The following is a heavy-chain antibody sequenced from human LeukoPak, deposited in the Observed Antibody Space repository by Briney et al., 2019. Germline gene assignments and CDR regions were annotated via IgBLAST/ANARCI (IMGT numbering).Heavy chain of an antibody. V-gene: IGHV3-23*01. D-gene: IGHD3-9*01. CDR3: AKSPNYDILTGFDY. CDR2: ISGSGGST. CDR1: GFTFSSYA. Sequence: PGGSLRLSCAASGFTFSSYAMSWARQAPGKGLEWVSAISGSGGSTYYADSVKGRLTISRDNSKNTLYLQMNSLRAEDTAVYYCAKSPNYDILTGFDYWGQGTLVTVSS. J-gene: IGHJ4*02.